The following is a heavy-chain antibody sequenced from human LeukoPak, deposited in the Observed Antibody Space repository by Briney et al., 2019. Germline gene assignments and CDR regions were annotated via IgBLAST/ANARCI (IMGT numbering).Heavy chain of an antibody. Sequence: GRSLRLSCAASGFTFSSYGMHWVRQDPGKGLEWVAVIWYDGSNKYYADSVKGRFTISRDNSKNTLYLQMNSLRAEDTAVYYCARSNRDGYGSAVWDWGQGTLVTVSS. V-gene: IGHV3-33*01. CDR3: ARSNRDGYGSAVWD. D-gene: IGHD5-24*01. CDR1: GFTFSSYG. J-gene: IGHJ4*01. CDR2: IWYDGSNK.